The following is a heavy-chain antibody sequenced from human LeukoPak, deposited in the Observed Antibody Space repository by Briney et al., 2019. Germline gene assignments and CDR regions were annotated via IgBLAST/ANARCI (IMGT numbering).Heavy chain of an antibody. D-gene: IGHD6-13*01. CDR1: GFTFSGYA. CDR2: IGSSGSTI. V-gene: IGHV3-48*02. Sequence: PGGSLRLSCVGSGFTFSGYAMNWVRQAPGKGLEWVSYIGSSGSTIYYADSVKGRFTISRDNAENSLYLQMNSLRDEDTAEYYCARRRAYSSSWAMDYWGQGTLVTVSS. CDR3: ARRRAYSSSWAMDY. J-gene: IGHJ4*02.